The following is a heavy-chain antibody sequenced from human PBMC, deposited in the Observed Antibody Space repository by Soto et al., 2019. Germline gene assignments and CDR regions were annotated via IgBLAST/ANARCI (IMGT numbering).Heavy chain of an antibody. CDR2: INPNSGGT. CDR1: GYTFTGYY. J-gene: IGHJ5*02. CDR3: ATGSGPRFDP. Sequence: ASVKVSCKASGYTFTGYYMHWVRQAPGQGLEWMGWINPNSGGTNYAQKFQGRVTITADKSTSTAYMELSSLRSEDTAVYYCATGSGPRFDPWGQGTLVTVSS. V-gene: IGHV1-2*02. D-gene: IGHD2-15*01.